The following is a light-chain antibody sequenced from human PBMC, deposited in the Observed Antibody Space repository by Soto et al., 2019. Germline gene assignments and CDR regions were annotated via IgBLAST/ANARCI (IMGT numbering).Light chain of an antibody. V-gene: IGLV2-8*01. CDR2: EVT. Sequence: QSALTQPPSASGSPGQSVTISCTGTSSDVGGYNHVSWYQQYPGRAPKLMIYEVTKRPSWVPDRFSGSKSGNTASLTVSGLQAEDEADYYCSSYAASNNFYFVFGGGTKLTVL. J-gene: IGLJ3*02. CDR1: SSDVGGYNH. CDR3: SSYAASNNFYFV.